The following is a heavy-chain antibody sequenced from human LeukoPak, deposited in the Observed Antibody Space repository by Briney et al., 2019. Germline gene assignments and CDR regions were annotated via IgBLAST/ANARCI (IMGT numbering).Heavy chain of an antibody. Sequence: GGTLRLSCAASGFIFSSYGMGWVRQAPGKGLEWVSSISGSGGGTYSADSVKGRFTISRDNSKNTLYLQMNSLRAEDTAVYYCARGPSGYHNTGGQGTLVTVSS. V-gene: IGHV3-23*01. D-gene: IGHD5-12*01. CDR3: ARGPSGYHNT. CDR2: ISGSGGGT. CDR1: GFIFSSYG. J-gene: IGHJ4*02.